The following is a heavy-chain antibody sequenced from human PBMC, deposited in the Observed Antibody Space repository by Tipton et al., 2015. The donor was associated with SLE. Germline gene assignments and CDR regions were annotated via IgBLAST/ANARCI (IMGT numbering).Heavy chain of an antibody. V-gene: IGHV4-34*01. CDR3: ARGVAGYYFYYYMDV. D-gene: IGHD3-10*01. J-gene: IGHJ6*03. CDR1: GGSFSGYH. Sequence: TLSLTCTIYGGSFSGYHWSWIRQPPGKGLEWIGEINYSGSTNYNPSLKSRVTISVDTSKNQLSLKLTSVTAADTAVYYCARGVAGYYFYYYMDVWGKGTTVTISS. CDR2: INYSGST.